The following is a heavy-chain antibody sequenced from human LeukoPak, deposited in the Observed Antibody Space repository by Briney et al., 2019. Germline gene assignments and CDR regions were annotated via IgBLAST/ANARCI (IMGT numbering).Heavy chain of an antibody. D-gene: IGHD1/OR15-1a*01. V-gene: IGHV3-7*01. CDR3: ARDGTAPGLYFDL. CDR2: IRQDGSEK. Sequence: PGGSLRLSCAASGFTISDYWMNWVRLAPGKGLEWVASIRQDGSEKSYVDSVKGRFTISRDNTWNSLYLQMNSLRAEDTAVYYCARDGTAPGLYFDLWGQGTLVTVSS. J-gene: IGHJ4*01. CDR1: GFTISDYW.